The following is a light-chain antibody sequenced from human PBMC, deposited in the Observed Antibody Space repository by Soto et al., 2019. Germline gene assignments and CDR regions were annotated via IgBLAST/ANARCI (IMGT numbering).Light chain of an antibody. V-gene: IGLV2-23*02. CDR2: EVT. J-gene: IGLJ2*01. CDR1: SSNVGSYDL. CDR3: CSYAASKTLI. Sequence: QSALTQPASVSGSPGQSITISCTGTSSNVGSYDLVSWYQQHPGKAPKLLIYEVTKRPSGVSNRFSGSKSGNTASLTISGLQAEDEAEYACCSYAASKTLIFGGGTKLTVL.